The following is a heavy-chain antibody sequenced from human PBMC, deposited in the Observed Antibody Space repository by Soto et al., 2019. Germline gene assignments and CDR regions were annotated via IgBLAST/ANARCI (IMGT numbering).Heavy chain of an antibody. V-gene: IGHV3-23*01. CDR3: AIDLWWHTH. CDR2: ISGGGTGA. Sequence: EVQLLESGGGLVQPGGSLRLSCTASGLTFSDHAMTWVRQAPGKGLEWLSGISGGGTGAYYADPVKGRFTVSRDNSNNTVFLQMDSLRVEDTAVYYCAIDLWWHTHWGQGTLVTVSS. J-gene: IGHJ4*02. D-gene: IGHD2-15*01. CDR1: GLTFSDHA.